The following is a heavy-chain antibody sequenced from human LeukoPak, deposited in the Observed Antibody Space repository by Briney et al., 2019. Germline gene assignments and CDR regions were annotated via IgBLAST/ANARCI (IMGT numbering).Heavy chain of an antibody. CDR3: ARGIAAAGREGRYYYYMDV. Sequence: ASVKVSCKASGGTFSSYAISWVRQAPGQGLEWMGWISAYNGNTNYAQKLQGRVTMTTDTSTSTAYMELRSLRSDDTAVYYCARGIAAAGREGRYYYYMDVWGKGTTVTVSS. CDR1: GGTFSSYA. CDR2: ISAYNGNT. D-gene: IGHD6-13*01. J-gene: IGHJ6*03. V-gene: IGHV1-18*01.